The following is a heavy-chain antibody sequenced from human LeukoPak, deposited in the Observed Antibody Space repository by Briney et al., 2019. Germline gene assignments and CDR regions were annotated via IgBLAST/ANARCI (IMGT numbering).Heavy chain of an antibody. CDR2: INSEGKTT. J-gene: IGHJ2*01. D-gene: IGHD1-26*01. V-gene: IGHV3-74*01. Sequence: PGGSLRLSCAASGFTFSSHWMYWVRQAPGRGLVWVSRINSEGKTTHYADSVKGRFIISRDNAKNTLYLQMNSLRAEDTAVYYCARDPGSYSHDWYFDLWGRGTLVTVSS. CDR1: GFTFSSHW. CDR3: ARDPGSYSHDWYFDL.